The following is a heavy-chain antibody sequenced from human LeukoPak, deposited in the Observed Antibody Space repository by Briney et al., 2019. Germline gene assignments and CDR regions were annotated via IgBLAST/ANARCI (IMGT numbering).Heavy chain of an antibody. CDR1: GFTFSSYA. Sequence: GGSLRLSCAASGFTFSSYAMSWVRQAPGKGLEWVSAISGSGGSTYYADSVKGRFTISRDNSKNTLYLQMNSLRAEDTAVYYCAKDPIWNYGRDWFDPWGQGTLVTVSS. CDR3: AKDPIWNYGRDWFDP. V-gene: IGHV3-23*01. D-gene: IGHD1-7*01. CDR2: ISGSGGST. J-gene: IGHJ5*02.